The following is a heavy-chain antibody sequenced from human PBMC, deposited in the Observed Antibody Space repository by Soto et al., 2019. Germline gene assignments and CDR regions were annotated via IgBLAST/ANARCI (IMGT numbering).Heavy chain of an antibody. CDR3: ASGVQMATLTY. CDR1: GCTFSSYA. J-gene: IGHJ4*02. V-gene: IGHV1-69*13. Sequence: SVKVCCKASGCTFSSYAISWVRQAPGQGLEWMGGIIPIFGAANYAQKFQGRVTITADESTRRAYMEQSRLRYEDTAVYYCASGVQMATLTYWGQGTRVTVSS. D-gene: IGHD5-12*01. CDR2: IIPIFGAA.